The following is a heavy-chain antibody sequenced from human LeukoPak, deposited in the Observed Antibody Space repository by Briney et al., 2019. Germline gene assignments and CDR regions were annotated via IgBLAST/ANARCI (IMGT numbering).Heavy chain of an antibody. J-gene: IGHJ4*02. CDR1: GGSISSSNW. V-gene: IGHV4-4*02. Sequence: SETLSLTCAVSGGSISSSNWWSWVRQPPGKGLEWIGEIYHSGSTNYNPSLKSRVTISVDKSKNQFSLKVNSVTSADTAVYYCARLTSGSTIDYWGQGTLVTVSS. CDR2: IYHSGST. CDR3: ARLTSGSTIDY. D-gene: IGHD6-19*01.